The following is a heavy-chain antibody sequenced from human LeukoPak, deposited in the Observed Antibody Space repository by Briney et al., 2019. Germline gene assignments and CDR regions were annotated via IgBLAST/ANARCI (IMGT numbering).Heavy chain of an antibody. CDR3: ATDTFRSSIAARRPPHYFDY. D-gene: IGHD6-6*01. V-gene: IGHV1-69*13. Sequence: GASVKVSCKASGGTFSSYAISWVRQAPGQGLEWMGGIIPIFGTANYAQKFQGRVTITADESTSTAYMELSSLRSEDTAVYYCATDTFRSSIAARRPPHYFDYWGQGTLVTVSS. CDR2: IIPIFGTA. CDR1: GGTFSSYA. J-gene: IGHJ4*02.